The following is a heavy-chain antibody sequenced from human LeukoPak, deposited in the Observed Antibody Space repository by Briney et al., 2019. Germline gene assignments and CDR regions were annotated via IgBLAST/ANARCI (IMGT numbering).Heavy chain of an antibody. D-gene: IGHD3-3*01. Sequence: ASVKVSCKASGYTFTSYYMHWVRQAPGRGLEWMGIINPSGGSTSYAQKFQGRVTMTRDTSTSTVYMELSSLRSEDTAVYYCAKGATIFGVVIISFDYWGQGTLVTVSS. CDR3: AKGATIFGVVIISFDY. J-gene: IGHJ4*02. V-gene: IGHV1-46*01. CDR1: GYTFTSYY. CDR2: INPSGGST.